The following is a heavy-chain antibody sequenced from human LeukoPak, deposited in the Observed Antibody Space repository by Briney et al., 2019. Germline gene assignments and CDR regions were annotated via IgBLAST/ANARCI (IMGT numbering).Heavy chain of an antibody. CDR3: VRDLNSAARSFFDY. D-gene: IGHD6-6*01. CDR1: GYTFISFG. J-gene: IGHJ4*02. CDR2: ISGYTGNT. Sequence: ASVKVSCKASGYTFISFGFSWVRQAPGQGPAWMGWISGYTGNTNYAQRFQGRVTMTTDTSTSTAYMELRTLRSDDTAVYYCVRDLNSAARSFFDYWGPGTLVTVSS. V-gene: IGHV1-18*01.